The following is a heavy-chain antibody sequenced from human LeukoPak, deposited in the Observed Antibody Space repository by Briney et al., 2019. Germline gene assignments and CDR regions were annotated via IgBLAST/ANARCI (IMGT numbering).Heavy chain of an antibody. J-gene: IGHJ5*02. CDR1: GGSISSSSYY. Sequence: SETLSLTCAVSGGSISSSSYYWGWIRQPPGKGLEWIGSIYYSGSTYYNPSLKSRVTISVDTSKNQFSLKLSSVTAADTAVYYCARNYDSSGYNWFDPWGQGTLVTVSS. CDR2: IYYSGST. CDR3: ARNYDSSGYNWFDP. V-gene: IGHV4-39*07. D-gene: IGHD3-22*01.